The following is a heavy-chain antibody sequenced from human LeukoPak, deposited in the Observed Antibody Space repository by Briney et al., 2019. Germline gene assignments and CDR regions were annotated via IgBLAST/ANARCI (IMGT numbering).Heavy chain of an antibody. Sequence: SETLSLTCAVSGGSISSGGYSWSWIRQPPGKGLEWIGYIYHSGSTYYNPSLKSRVTISVDTSKNRFSLKLSSVTAADTAVYYCAGARTSLNRRFDPWGQGTLVTVSS. CDR3: AGARTSLNRRFDP. CDR2: IYHSGST. J-gene: IGHJ5*02. D-gene: IGHD1-14*01. V-gene: IGHV4-30-2*01. CDR1: GGSISSGGYS.